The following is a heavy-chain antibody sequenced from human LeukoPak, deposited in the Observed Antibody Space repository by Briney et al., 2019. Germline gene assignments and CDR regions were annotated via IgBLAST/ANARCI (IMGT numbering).Heavy chain of an antibody. V-gene: IGHV3-53*01. Sequence: GGSLRLSCAASGFTVSSNYMSWVRQAPGKGLEWVSVIYSGGSTYYADSVKGRFTISRDNSKNTLYLQMSSLRAEDTAVYYCAREYYYDSSGYYDYWGQGTLVTVSS. CDR1: GFTVSSNY. CDR3: AREYYYDSSGYYDY. D-gene: IGHD3-22*01. CDR2: IYSGGST. J-gene: IGHJ4*02.